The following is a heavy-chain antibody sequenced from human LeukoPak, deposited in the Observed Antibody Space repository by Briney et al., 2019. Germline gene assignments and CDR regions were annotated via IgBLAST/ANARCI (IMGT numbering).Heavy chain of an antibody. CDR1: GFTFRSYA. CDR2: ISGSGGST. J-gene: IGHJ4*02. CDR3: AKKEEIVVVPAALDY. V-gene: IGHV3-23*01. Sequence: GGSLRLSCAASGFTFRSYAMSWVREAPGKGVEWVSAISGSGGSTYYADSVKGRFTISRDNYKNTLYLQMNSLRAEDTDVYYCAKKEEIVVVPAALDYWGQGTLVTVSS. D-gene: IGHD2-2*01.